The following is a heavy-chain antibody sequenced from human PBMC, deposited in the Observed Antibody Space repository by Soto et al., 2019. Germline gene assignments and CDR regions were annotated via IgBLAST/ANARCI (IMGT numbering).Heavy chain of an antibody. D-gene: IGHD3-3*01. J-gene: IGHJ6*02. V-gene: IGHV3-74*01. Sequence: GGSLRLSCAASGFTFSSYSMNWVRQAPGKGLEWVSRINSDGSSTSYADSVKGRFTISRDNAKNTLYLQMNSLRAEDTAVYYCARVGYYDFWSGYEIPDYYYYGMDVWGQGTTVTVSS. CDR3: ARVGYYDFWSGYEIPDYYYYGMDV. CDR2: INSDGSST. CDR1: GFTFSSYS.